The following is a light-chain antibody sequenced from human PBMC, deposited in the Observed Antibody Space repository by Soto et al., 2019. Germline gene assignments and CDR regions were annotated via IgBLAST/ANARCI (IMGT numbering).Light chain of an antibody. J-gene: IGLJ2*01. Sequence: QSALTQPASVSGSPGQSITISCTGTSSDVGDYNYVSWYQQHPGKVPKLVLYDVSNRPSGSSNRFSGSKSGNTASLTISGLQAEDEADYYCSSYSSRSTVVFGGGTKLTVL. CDR2: DVS. V-gene: IGLV2-14*01. CDR3: SSYSSRSTVV. CDR1: SSDVGDYNY.